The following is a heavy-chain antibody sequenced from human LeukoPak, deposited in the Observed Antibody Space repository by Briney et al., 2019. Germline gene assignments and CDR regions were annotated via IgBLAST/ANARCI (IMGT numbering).Heavy chain of an antibody. CDR2: ISKSSDRI. Sequence: PGGSLRLSCAASGFTFSSYSMNWVRQAPGKGLEWVSYISKSSDRIYHADSVKGRFTIFRDNAKNSLYLQMDSLRAEDTAVYYCARDLLNDEGSSYFFDQWGQGTLVTVSS. D-gene: IGHD2-2*01. J-gene: IGHJ4*02. V-gene: IGHV3-48*04. CDR1: GFTFSSYS. CDR3: ARDLLNDEGSSYFFDQ.